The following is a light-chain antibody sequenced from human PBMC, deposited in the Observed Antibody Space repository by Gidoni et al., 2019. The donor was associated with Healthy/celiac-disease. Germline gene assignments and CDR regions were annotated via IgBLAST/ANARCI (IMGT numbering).Light chain of an antibody. J-gene: IGKJ3*01. V-gene: IGKV1-5*03. CDR1: QSISSW. CDR3: QQYNSSFFT. CDR2: KAS. Sequence: DIQMTQSPSTLSASAGDRVTITCRASQSISSWLAWYQQKPGKAPKLLIYKASSLESGVPSRFSGSGSGTEFTLTISSLQPDDFATYYCQQYNSSFFTFGPGTKVDIK.